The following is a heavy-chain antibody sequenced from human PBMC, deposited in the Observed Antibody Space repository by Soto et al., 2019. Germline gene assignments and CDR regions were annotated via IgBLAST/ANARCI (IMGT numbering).Heavy chain of an antibody. CDR3: ARDQVGALYYYYYGMDV. J-gene: IGHJ6*02. V-gene: IGHV3-21*01. Sequence: GGSLRLSCAASGFTFITYSMNLVRQSPGKGLEWVSSISSASTYIYYADSVKGRFTISRDNAKNSLYLQMNSLRAEDTAVYYCARDQVGALYYYYYGMDVWGQGTTVTVSS. CDR1: GFTFITYS. D-gene: IGHD1-26*01. CDR2: ISSASTYI.